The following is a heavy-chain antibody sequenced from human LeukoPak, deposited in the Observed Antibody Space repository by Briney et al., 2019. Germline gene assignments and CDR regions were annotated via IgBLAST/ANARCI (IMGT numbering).Heavy chain of an antibody. D-gene: IGHD3-16*01. Sequence: ASVKVSCKASGGTFSSYAISWVRQAPGQGLEWMGGIIPIFGTANYAQKFQGRVTITTDESTSTAYMELSSLRSEDTAVYYCASQGAKNGGYVDYWGQGTLVTVSS. CDR3: ASQGAKNGGYVDY. CDR1: GGTFSSYA. V-gene: IGHV1-69*05. J-gene: IGHJ4*02. CDR2: IIPIFGTA.